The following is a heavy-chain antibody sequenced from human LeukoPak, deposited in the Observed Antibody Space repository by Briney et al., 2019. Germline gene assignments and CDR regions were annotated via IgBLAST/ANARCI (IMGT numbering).Heavy chain of an antibody. CDR3: AKGGKWLPFAY. V-gene: IGHV3-23*01. CDR1: GFTFSNAW. Sequence: GGSLRLSCAASGFTFSNAWMSWVRQAPGKGLEWVSAISGSGGSTYYADSVKGRFTISRDNSKNTLYLQMNSLRAEDTAVYYCAKGGKWLPFAYWGQGTLVTVSS. CDR2: ISGSGGST. J-gene: IGHJ4*02. D-gene: IGHD3-22*01.